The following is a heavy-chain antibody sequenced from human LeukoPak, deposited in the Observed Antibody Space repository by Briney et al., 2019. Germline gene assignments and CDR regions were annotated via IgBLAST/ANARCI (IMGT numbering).Heavy chain of an antibody. CDR3: ARGFVLRFLEWSKSNCFDP. CDR1: GGSISSSSYY. CDR2: IYYSGST. J-gene: IGHJ5*02. D-gene: IGHD3-3*01. V-gene: IGHV4-39*07. Sequence: SETLSLTCTVSGGSISSSSYYWGWIRQPPGKGLEWIGSIYYSGSTYYNPSLKSRVTISVDTSKNQFSLKLSSVTAADTAVYYCARGFVLRFLEWSKSNCFDPWGQGTLVTVSS.